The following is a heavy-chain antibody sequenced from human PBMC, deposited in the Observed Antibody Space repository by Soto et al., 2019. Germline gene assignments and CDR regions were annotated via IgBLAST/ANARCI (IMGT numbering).Heavy chain of an antibody. CDR3: ARVHHYDFWSGPIGWFDP. D-gene: IGHD3-3*01. J-gene: IGHJ5*02. Sequence: GGSLRLSCAASGFTFSDYYMSWIRQAPGKGLEWVSYISSSGSTIYYADSVKGRFTISRDNAKNSLYLQMNSLRAEDTAVYYCARVHHYDFWSGPIGWFDPWGQGTLVTVS. CDR2: ISSSGSTI. V-gene: IGHV3-11*01. CDR1: GFTFSDYY.